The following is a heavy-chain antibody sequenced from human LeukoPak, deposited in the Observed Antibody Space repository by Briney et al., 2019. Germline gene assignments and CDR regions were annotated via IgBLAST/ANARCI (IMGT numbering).Heavy chain of an antibody. CDR2: IIPIFGTA. CDR3: ARDAPDYYDSSGNPLDY. D-gene: IGHD3-22*01. V-gene: IGHV1-69*13. Sequence: ASVKVSCKASGGTFSSYAISWVRQAPGQGLEWMGGIIPIFGTANYAQKFQGRVTITADESTSTAYMELSSLRSEDTAVYHCARDAPDYYDSSGNPLDYWGQGTLVTVSS. CDR1: GGTFSSYA. J-gene: IGHJ4*02.